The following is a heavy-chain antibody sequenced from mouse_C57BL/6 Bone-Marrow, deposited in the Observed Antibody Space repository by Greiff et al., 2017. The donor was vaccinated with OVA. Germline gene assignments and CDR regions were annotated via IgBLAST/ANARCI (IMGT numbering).Heavy chain of an antibody. CDR3: ASPFRVHEYYAMDY. V-gene: IGHV1-39*01. J-gene: IGHJ4*01. D-gene: IGHD5-1*01. Sequence: VQLQQSGPELVKPGASVKISCKASGYSFTDYNMNWVKQSNGKSLEWIGVINPNYGTTSYNQKFKGKATLTVDQSSSTAYMQINSLTSEDSAVYYCASPFRVHEYYAMDYWGQGTSVTVSS. CDR2: INPNYGTT. CDR1: GYSFTDYN.